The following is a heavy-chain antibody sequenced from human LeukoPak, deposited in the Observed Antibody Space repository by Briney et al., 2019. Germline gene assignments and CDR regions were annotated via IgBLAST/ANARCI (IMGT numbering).Heavy chain of an antibody. J-gene: IGHJ4*02. Sequence: ASVTVSCKASGYTFTSYGISWVRQAPGQGLEWMGWISAYNGNTNYAQKLQGRVTMTTDTSTSTAYMELRSLRSDDTAVYYCARYDILTGYQWDWGQGTLVTVSS. CDR1: GYTFTSYG. CDR3: ARYDILTGYQWD. D-gene: IGHD3-9*01. V-gene: IGHV1-18*01. CDR2: ISAYNGNT.